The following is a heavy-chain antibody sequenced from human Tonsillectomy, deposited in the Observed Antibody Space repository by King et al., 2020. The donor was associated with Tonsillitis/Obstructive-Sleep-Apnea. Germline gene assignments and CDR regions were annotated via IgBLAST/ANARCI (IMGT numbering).Heavy chain of an antibody. CDR1: GVTFSTHA. Sequence: VQLVESGGGLLQNGGSLRLSCVASGVTFSTHAWSGVRQAPGKGLEWVSGLRGSGCRTYYEDSVRGRLTISRDNSKKTLKLQMNSLRAEDTAVYYCAKEQEGSGWYGGAGYWGQGTLVTVSS. J-gene: IGHJ4*02. CDR3: AKEQEGSGWYGGAGY. V-gene: IGHV3-23*04. CDR2: LRGSGCRT. D-gene: IGHD6-19*01.